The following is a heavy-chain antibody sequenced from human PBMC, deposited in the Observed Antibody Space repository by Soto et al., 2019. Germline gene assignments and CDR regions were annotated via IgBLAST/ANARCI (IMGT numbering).Heavy chain of an antibody. D-gene: IGHD4-17*01. CDR2: IIPILDIA. Sequence: ASVKVSCKASGHTFSSYTINWVRQAPGQGLEWMGKIIPILDIANYAQMLQGRVTITADKSTSTAYMELSDLRSDDTAVYYCVKTYGDYIYWGQGTLVTVSS. CDR3: VKTYGDYIY. J-gene: IGHJ4*02. V-gene: IGHV1-69*02. CDR1: GHTFSSYT.